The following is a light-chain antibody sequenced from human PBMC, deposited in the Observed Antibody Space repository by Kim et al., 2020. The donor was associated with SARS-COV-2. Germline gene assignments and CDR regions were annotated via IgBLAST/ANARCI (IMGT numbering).Light chain of an antibody. CDR3: QAGDSSTVV. CDR2: QDS. V-gene: IGLV3-1*01. J-gene: IGLJ3*02. Sequence: SVSPGQTASITCSGDKLGDKYAYWYQQKPGQSPVLVIFQDSKRPSGIPERFSGSNSGNTATLTISGTQAMDEAAYYCQAGDSSTVVFGGGTQLTVL. CDR1: KLGDKY.